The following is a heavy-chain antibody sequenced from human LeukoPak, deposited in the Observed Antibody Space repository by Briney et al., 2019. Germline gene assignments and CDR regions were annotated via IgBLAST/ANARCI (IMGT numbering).Heavy chain of an antibody. D-gene: IGHD3-10*01. CDR3: TRDRGLYGEVLFDP. CDR2: IYGSGSI. V-gene: IGHV4-4*07. CDR1: GGSVNNYY. Sequence: SETLSLTCTVFGGSVNNYYLSWIRQPAGKGLEWIGRIYGSGSINYNPSLRSRVAMSLVTSKNQFSLKLRSVTAADTAVYYCTRDRGLYGEVLFDPWGQGTLVTVSS. J-gene: IGHJ5*02.